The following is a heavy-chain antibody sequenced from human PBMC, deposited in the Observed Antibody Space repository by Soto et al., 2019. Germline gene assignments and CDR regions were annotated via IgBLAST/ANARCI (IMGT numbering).Heavy chain of an antibody. D-gene: IGHD3-16*02. J-gene: IGHJ6*03. CDR3: AILGGGYDYIWGSYRYTDSYYMDV. V-gene: IGHV3-23*01. Sequence: HPGGSLRLSCAASGFTFSSYAMSWVRQAPGKGLEWVSAISGSGGSTYYADSVKGRFTISRDNSKNTLYLQMNSLRAEDTAVYYCAILGGGYDYIWGSYRYTDSYYMDVWGKGTTVTVSS. CDR2: ISGSGGST. CDR1: GFTFSSYA.